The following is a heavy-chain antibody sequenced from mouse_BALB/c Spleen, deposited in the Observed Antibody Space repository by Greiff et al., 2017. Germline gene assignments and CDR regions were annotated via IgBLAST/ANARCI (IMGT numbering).Heavy chain of an antibody. J-gene: IGHJ4*01. CDR1: GYSFTGYY. CDR2: INPYNGAT. D-gene: IGHD1-2*01. Sequence: VHVKQSGPELVKPGASVKISCKASGYSFTGYYMHWVKQSHVKSLEWIGRINPYNGATSYNQNFKDKASLTVDKSSSTAYMELHSLTSEDSAVYYCASLPTPIRDYWGQGTSVTVSS. CDR3: ASLPTPIRDY. V-gene: IGHV1-31*01.